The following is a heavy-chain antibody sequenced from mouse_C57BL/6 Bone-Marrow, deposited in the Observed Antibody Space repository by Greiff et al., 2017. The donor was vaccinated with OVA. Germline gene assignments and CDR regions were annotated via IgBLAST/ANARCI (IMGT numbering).Heavy chain of an antibody. CDR3: ARRDGYDGGYAMDY. D-gene: IGHD2-2*01. V-gene: IGHV1-50*01. CDR1: GYTFTSYW. J-gene: IGHJ4*01. CDR2: IDPSDIYT. Sequence: VQLQQSGAELVKPGASVKLSCKASGYTFTSYWMQWVKQRPGQGLEWIGEIDPSDIYTNYNQKFKGKATLTVDTSSSTAYMQLSSLTSEDSAVYYCARRDGYDGGYAMDYWGQGTSVTVSS.